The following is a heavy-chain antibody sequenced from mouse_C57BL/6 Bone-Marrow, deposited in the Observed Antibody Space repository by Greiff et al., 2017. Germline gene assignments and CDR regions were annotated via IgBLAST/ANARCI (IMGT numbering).Heavy chain of an antibody. D-gene: IGHD4-1*01. V-gene: IGHV1-59*01. CDR1: GYTFTSYW. CDR2: IDPSDSYT. CDR3: ASNWPSEFAG. Sequence: QVQLQQPGAELVRPGTSVKLSCKASGYTFTSYWMHWVKQRPGQGLEWIGVIDPSDSYTNYNQKFKGKATLTVDTSSSTAYMQLSSLTSEDSAVYYCASNWPSEFAGWGKGALVTVSA. J-gene: IGHJ3*01.